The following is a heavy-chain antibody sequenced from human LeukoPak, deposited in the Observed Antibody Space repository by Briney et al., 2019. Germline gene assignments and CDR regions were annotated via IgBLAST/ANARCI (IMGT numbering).Heavy chain of an antibody. CDR3: ATRPPLYGDPYYFDY. Sequence: GGSLRLSCAASGFTFSSYAMSWVRQAPGKGLEWVSAISGSGCSTYYADSVKGRFTISRDNSKNTLYLQMNSLRAEDAAVYYCATRPPLYGDPYYFDYWGQGTLVTVSS. D-gene: IGHD4-17*01. V-gene: IGHV3-23*01. CDR2: ISGSGCST. CDR1: GFTFSSYA. J-gene: IGHJ4*02.